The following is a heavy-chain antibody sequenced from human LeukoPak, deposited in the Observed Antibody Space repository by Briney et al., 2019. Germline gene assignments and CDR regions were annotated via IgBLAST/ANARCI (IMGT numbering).Heavy chain of an antibody. CDR1: GFTFSNYA. CDR2: ISGSGDST. V-gene: IGHV3-23*01. Sequence: GGSLRLSCAASGFTFSNYAMSWVRQAPGKGLEWVSAISGSGDSTYYADSVKGRFSISRDNSKNTLYLLMNSLRAEDTAVYYCARRRFTTIPTRADWFDPWGQGTLVTVSS. D-gene: IGHD3-22*01. J-gene: IGHJ5*02. CDR3: ARRRFTTIPTRADWFDP.